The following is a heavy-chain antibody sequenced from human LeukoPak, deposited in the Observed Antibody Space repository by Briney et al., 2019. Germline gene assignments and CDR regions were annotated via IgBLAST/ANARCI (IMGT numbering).Heavy chain of an antibody. Sequence: QTGRSLRLSCAASGFTFNGCGMHWVRHAPGKGLEWVARILYDGSRQYYTDSVKGRLTIARDNSKNTLFLEMNSLRVEDTAVYYCVKSSGTDDYGMDAWGQGTTVTVSS. CDR1: GFTFNGCG. V-gene: IGHV3-30*18. D-gene: IGHD3-10*01. J-gene: IGHJ6*02. CDR2: ILYDGSRQ. CDR3: VKSSGTDDYGMDA.